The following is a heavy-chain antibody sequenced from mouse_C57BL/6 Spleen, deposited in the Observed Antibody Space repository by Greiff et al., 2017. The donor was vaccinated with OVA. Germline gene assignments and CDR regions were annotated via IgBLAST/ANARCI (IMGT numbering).Heavy chain of an antibody. CDR1: GFTFSDYG. V-gene: IGHV5-15*01. J-gene: IGHJ4*01. Sequence: EVKLMESGGGLVQPGGSLKLSCAASGFTFSDYGMAWVRQAPRKGPEWVAFISNLAYSIYYADTVTGRFTISRENAKNTLYLEMSSLRSEDTAMYYCARHYYGSSLDYAMDYWGQGTSVTVSS. CDR3: ARHYYGSSLDYAMDY. D-gene: IGHD1-1*01. CDR2: ISNLAYSI.